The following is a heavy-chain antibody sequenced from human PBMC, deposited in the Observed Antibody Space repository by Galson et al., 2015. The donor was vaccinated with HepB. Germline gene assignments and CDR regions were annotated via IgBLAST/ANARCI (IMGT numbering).Heavy chain of an antibody. CDR3: ARATLLQYCSSTSCYEGGYGY. D-gene: IGHD2-2*01. J-gene: IGHJ4*02. V-gene: IGHV1-46*03. CDR2: INPSGGST. Sequence: SVKVSCKASGGTFSSYAISWVRQAPGQGLEWMGIINPSGGSTSYAQKFQGRVTMTRDTSTSTVYMELSSLRSEDTAVYYCARATLLQYCSSTSCYEGGYGYWGQGTLVTVSS. CDR1: GGTFSSYA.